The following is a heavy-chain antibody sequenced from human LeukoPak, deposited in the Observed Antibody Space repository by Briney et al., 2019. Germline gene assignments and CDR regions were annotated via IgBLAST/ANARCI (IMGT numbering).Heavy chain of an antibody. CDR1: GFTFSSYW. J-gene: IGHJ4*02. CDR3: ARPSFTSGSYFDH. Sequence: GGSLRLSCAASGFTFSSYWMSWVRQAPGKGLEWVATIKYDGSDKYYVDSVKGRFTISRDNAKNSLYLQMNSLSGEDTAVYFCARPSFTSGSYFDHWGQGTLVTVSS. CDR2: IKYDGSDK. V-gene: IGHV3-7*01. D-gene: IGHD3-22*01.